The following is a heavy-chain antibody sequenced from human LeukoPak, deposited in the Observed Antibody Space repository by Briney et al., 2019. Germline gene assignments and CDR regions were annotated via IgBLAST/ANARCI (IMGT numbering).Heavy chain of an antibody. J-gene: IGHJ6*03. D-gene: IGHD2-15*01. CDR1: GGSISNYF. CDR2: IYYSDST. Sequence: PSETPSLTCTVSGGSISNYFWSWIRQPPGKGLECIGYIYYSDSTNYNPSLKSRVTVSVDTSKNQFSLKLSSVTAADTAVYYCARFPGSAEYRHYYYMDVWGKGTTVTVSS. V-gene: IGHV4-59*01. CDR3: ARFPGSAEYRHYYYMDV.